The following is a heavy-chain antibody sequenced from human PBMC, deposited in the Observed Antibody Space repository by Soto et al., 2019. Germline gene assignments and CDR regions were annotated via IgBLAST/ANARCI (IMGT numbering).Heavy chain of an antibody. CDR1: GFTVSSNY. D-gene: IGHD6-6*01. V-gene: IGHV3-53*01. Sequence: GGSLRLSCAASGFTVSSNYMSWVRQAPGKGLEWVSVIYSGGSTYYADSVKGRFTISRDNSKNTLYLQMNSLRAEDTAVYYCARAKSIAAPASVKMDAFDIWGQGTMVTVSS. J-gene: IGHJ3*02. CDR2: IYSGGST. CDR3: ARAKSIAAPASVKMDAFDI.